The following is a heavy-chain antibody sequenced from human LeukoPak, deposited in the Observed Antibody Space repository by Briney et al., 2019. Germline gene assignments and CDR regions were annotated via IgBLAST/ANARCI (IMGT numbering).Heavy chain of an antibody. D-gene: IGHD2-15*01. V-gene: IGHV4-59*12. CDR2: IYYSGST. J-gene: IGHJ4*02. CDR1: GGSISSYY. Sequence: SETLSLTCTVSGGSISSYYWSWIRQPPGKGLEWIGYIYYSGSTYYNPSLKSRVTISVDTSKNQFSLKLSSVTAADTAVYYCAREIWEQDIVVVIAATPDVFDYWGQGTLVTVSS. CDR3: AREIWEQDIVVVIAATPDVFDY.